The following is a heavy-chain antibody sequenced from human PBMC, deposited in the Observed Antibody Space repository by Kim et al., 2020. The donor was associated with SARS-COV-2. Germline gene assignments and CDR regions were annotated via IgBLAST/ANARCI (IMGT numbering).Heavy chain of an antibody. Sequence: SETLSLTCTVSGGSISSGGYYWSWIRQHPGKGLEWIGYIYYSGSTYYNPSLKSRATISVDTSKNQFSLKLSSVTAADTAVYYCARVTSDRGNLSGWQLPNIAAAGTVSGKGQTSYNGFDPWGQGTLVTVSS. CDR2: IYYSGST. CDR3: ARVTSDRGNLSGWQLPNIAAAGTVSGKGQTSYNGFDP. V-gene: IGHV4-31*03. J-gene: IGHJ5*02. D-gene: IGHD6-13*01. CDR1: GGSISSGGYY.